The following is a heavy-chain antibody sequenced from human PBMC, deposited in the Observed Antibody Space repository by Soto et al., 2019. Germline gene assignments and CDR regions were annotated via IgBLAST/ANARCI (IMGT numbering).Heavy chain of an antibody. CDR3: ARDTTRLKH. D-gene: IGHD1-1*01. CDR2: ISSGAFTI. Sequence: PXGSLRLSCVVSGFSFSDSYITWVRQIPGKGLEWIASISSGAFTISYAAAVKGRFTISRDDGHNSLFLQMDSLRAEDTALYYCARDTTRLKHSGQGPLVTVSS. J-gene: IGHJ1*01. V-gene: IGHV3-11*01. CDR1: GFSFSDSY.